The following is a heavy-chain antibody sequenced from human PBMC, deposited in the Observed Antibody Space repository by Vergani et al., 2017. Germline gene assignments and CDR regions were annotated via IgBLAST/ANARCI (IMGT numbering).Heavy chain of an antibody. D-gene: IGHD5-12*01. Sequence: QVQLVQSWAEVKKPGSSVKVSCKASGGTFSSYTISWVRQAPGQGLEWMGRIIPILGIANYAQKFQGRVTITADKSTSTAYMELSSLRSEDTAVYYCANLKATTSQNFDYWGQGTLVTVSS. V-gene: IGHV1-69*02. CDR3: ANLKATTSQNFDY. CDR2: IIPILGIA. J-gene: IGHJ4*02. CDR1: GGTFSSYT.